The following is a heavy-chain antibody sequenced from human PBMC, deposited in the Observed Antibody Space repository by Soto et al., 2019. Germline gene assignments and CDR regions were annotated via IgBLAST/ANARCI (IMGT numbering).Heavy chain of an antibody. CDR1: GGTFTSYV. D-gene: IGHD5-12*01. CDR2: TISIFGRP. CDR3: ARDLGSGYDPGDY. J-gene: IGHJ4*02. V-gene: IGHV1-69*12. Sequence: QVQLVQSGAEVKKPGSSVKVSCKASGGTFTSYVFNWGRQAPGQGLEWMGGTISIFGRPNYGKKFQGRGTITADESTSTGFMELSSLTSEDTAIYYCARDLGSGYDPGDYWGQGTLVTVSS.